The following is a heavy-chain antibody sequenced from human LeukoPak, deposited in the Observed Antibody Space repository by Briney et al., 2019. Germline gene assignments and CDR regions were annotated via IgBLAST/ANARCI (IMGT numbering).Heavy chain of an antibody. CDR3: ARGRKLRVWYFDL. D-gene: IGHD1-7*01. CDR1: GGSISSGGYY. V-gene: IGHV4-39*07. Sequence: PSETLSLTCTVSGGSISSGGYYWSWIRQPPGKGLEWIGEINHSGSTNYNPSLKSRVTISVDASKNQFSLKLSSVTAADTAVYYCARGRKLRVWYFDLWGRGTLVTVSS. J-gene: IGHJ2*01. CDR2: INHSGST.